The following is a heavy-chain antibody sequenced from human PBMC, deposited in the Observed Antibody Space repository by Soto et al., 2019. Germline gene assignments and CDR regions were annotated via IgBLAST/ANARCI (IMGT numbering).Heavy chain of an antibody. CDR2: IWYDGSNK. Sequence: PGGSLRLSCAASGFTFSSYGMHWVRQAPGKGLEWVAVIWYDGSNKYYADSVKGRFTISRDNSKNTLYLQMNSLRAEDTAVYYCARDPLGIAAAGSYYYYYGMDVWGQGTTVTVSS. CDR3: ARDPLGIAAAGSYYYYYGMDV. CDR1: GFTFSSYG. V-gene: IGHV3-33*01. J-gene: IGHJ6*02. D-gene: IGHD6-13*01.